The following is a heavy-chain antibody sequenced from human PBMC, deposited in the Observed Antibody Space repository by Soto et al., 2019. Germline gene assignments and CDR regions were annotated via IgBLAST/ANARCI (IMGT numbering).Heavy chain of an antibody. CDR2: ISSSSSYI. D-gene: IGHD2-2*01. Sequence: EVQLVESGGGLVKPGGSLRLSCAASGFTFSSYSMNWVRQAPGKGLEWVSSISSSSSYIYYADSVKGRFTISRDNAKNSLYLQMNSRRAEDTAVYYCARDRVVGYCSSTSCYLNDAFDIWGQGTMVTVSS. CDR3: ARDRVVGYCSSTSCYLNDAFDI. V-gene: IGHV3-21*01. J-gene: IGHJ3*02. CDR1: GFTFSSYS.